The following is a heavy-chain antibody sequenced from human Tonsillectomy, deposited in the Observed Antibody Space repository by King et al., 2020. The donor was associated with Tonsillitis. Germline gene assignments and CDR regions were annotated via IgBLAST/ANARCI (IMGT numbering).Heavy chain of an antibody. Sequence: VQLVESGGGLVQPGGSLRLSCAASGFTFSSYAMSWVRQAPGKGLEWVSVIYSGGSSTYYADSVKGRFTISRDNSKNTLYLQMNSLRAEDTAVYYCAKTAAAGTGPRGSDYWGQGTLVTVSS. D-gene: IGHD6-13*01. CDR1: GFTFSSYA. J-gene: IGHJ4*02. CDR2: IYSGGSST. CDR3: AKTAAAGTGPRGSDY. V-gene: IGHV3-23*03.